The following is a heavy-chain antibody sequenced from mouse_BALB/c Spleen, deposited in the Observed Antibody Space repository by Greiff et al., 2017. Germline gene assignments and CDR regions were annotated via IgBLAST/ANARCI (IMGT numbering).Heavy chain of an antibody. Sequence: EVKLQESGPELVKPGASVKISCKASGYTFTDYNMHWVKQSHGKSLEWIGYIYPYNGGTGYNQKFKSKATLTVDNSSSTAYMELRSLTSEDSAVYYCARGYYGSSPWFAYWGQGTLVTVSA. D-gene: IGHD1-1*01. CDR3: ARGYYGSSPWFAY. J-gene: IGHJ3*01. CDR2: IYPYNGGT. CDR1: GYTFTDYN. V-gene: IGHV1S29*02.